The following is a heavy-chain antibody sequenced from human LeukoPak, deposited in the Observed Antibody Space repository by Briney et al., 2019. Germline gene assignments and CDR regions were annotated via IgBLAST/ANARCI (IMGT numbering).Heavy chain of an antibody. D-gene: IGHD3-22*01. V-gene: IGHV3-74*01. CDR1: GFTLSTYW. Sequence: GGSLRLSCAASGFTLSTYWMHWVRQAPGKGLVWVSRINSDGSSTSYADSVKGRFTISRDNAKNTVYLQMNSLIAEDTAVYYCARAVVGYYYWGQGTLVTVSS. CDR2: INSDGSST. J-gene: IGHJ4*02. CDR3: ARAVVGYYY.